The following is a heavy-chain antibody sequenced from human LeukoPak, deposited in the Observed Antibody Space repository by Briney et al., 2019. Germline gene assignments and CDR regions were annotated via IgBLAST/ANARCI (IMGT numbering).Heavy chain of an antibody. CDR2: IYSDGST. CDR3: ARERGRGRDSPWFDY. V-gene: IGHV3-53*01. Sequence: GGSLRLSCAASGFIVSGDFMSWVRQAPGKGLEWVSVIYSDGSTYYADSVKGRFTISGDNSKNTLDLQMTGLRAEDTAVYYCARERGRGRDSPWFDYWGQGTLVTVSS. J-gene: IGHJ4*02. D-gene: IGHD1-26*01. CDR1: GFIVSGDF.